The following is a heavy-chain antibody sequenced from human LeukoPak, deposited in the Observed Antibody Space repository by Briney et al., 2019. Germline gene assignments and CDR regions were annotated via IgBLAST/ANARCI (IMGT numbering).Heavy chain of an antibody. V-gene: IGHV1-2*02. D-gene: IGHD2-15*01. CDR2: INPNSGGT. CDR1: GYTFTGYY. Sequence: ASVKVSCKASGYTFTGYYMHWVRQAPGQGLEWMGWINPNSGGTNYAQKFQGRVTITRNTSISTAYMELSSLRSEDTAVYYCARGFRVVAATSRRYYFDYWGQGTLVTVSS. CDR3: ARGFRVVAATSRRYYFDY. J-gene: IGHJ4*02.